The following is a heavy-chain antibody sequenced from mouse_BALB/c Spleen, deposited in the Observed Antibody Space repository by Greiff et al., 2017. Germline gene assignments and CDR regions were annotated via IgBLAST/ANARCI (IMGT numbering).Heavy chain of an antibody. CDR1: GFTFSDYY. CDR2: ISDGGSYT. Sequence: EVHLVESGGDLVKPGGSLKLSCAASGFTFSDYYMYWVRQTPEKRLEWVATISDGGSYTYYPDSVKGRFTISRDNAKNNLYLQMSSLKSEDTAMYYCARGGYGNYNAMDYWGQGTSVTVSS. D-gene: IGHD2-10*02. CDR3: ARGGYGNYNAMDY. J-gene: IGHJ4*01. V-gene: IGHV5-4*02.